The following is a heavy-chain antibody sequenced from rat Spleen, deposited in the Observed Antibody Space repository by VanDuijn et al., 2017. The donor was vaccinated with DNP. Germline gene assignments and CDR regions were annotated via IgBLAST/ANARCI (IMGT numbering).Heavy chain of an antibody. Sequence: EERLVESGGDLVQPGRSLKLSCVASGFTFNNYWMTWIRQVPGRGLEWVASISSSGDASFSPDSVKGRFTVSRNNIQNTLYLEMNSLRSEDTATYYCTTGINNYEVDAWGQGTSVTVSS. CDR3: TTGINNYEVDA. CDR2: ISSSGDAS. CDR1: GFTFNNYW. D-gene: IGHD1-10*01. V-gene: IGHV5-31*01. J-gene: IGHJ4*01.